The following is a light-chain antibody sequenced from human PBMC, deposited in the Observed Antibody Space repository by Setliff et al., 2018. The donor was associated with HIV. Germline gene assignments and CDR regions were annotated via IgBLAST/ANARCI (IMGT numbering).Light chain of an antibody. CDR3: SSYTTSSPYV. V-gene: IGLV2-14*01. CDR1: SSDVGTYNY. J-gene: IGLJ1*01. CDR2: DVF. Sequence: QSALTQPASVSGSPGQSITISCTGTSSDVGTYNYVSWYQQHPGKAPKLLIYDVFKRPSGVSNRFPASKSGNTASLTISGLQAEDEADYYCSSYTTSSPYVFGTGTKVTVL.